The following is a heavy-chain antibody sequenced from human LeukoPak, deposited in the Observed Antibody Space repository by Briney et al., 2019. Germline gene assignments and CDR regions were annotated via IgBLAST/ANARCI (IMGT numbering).Heavy chain of an antibody. Sequence: GASVKVSCKASGYTFTSYAVNWVRQAPGQGLEWMGWINTNTGNPTYAQGLTGRFVFSLETSVSTAFLQISSLKAEDTAVYYCARLSSGWYSDYWGQGTLVTVSP. D-gene: IGHD6-19*01. V-gene: IGHV7-4-1*02. CDR3: ARLSSGWYSDY. J-gene: IGHJ4*02. CDR1: GYTFTSYA. CDR2: INTNTGNP.